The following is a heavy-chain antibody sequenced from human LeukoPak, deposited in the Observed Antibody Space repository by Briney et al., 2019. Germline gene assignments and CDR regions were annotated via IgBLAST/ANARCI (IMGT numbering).Heavy chain of an antibody. J-gene: IGHJ5*02. V-gene: IGHV3-48*03. CDR1: GFTFSSYE. CDR3: ARDVPWFVP. Sequence: GGSLRLSCAASGFTFSSYEMNWVRQAPGKGLEWVSYISSSGSTIYYADSVKGRFTISRDSAKNSLYLQMNRLRAEDTAVYYCARDVPWFVPWGEGTLVTVSS. D-gene: IGHD3-10*02. CDR2: ISSSGSTI.